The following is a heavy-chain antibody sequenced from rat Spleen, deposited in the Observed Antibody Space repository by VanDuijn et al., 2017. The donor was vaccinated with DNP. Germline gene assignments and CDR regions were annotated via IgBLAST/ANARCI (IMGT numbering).Heavy chain of an antibody. D-gene: IGHD1-12*03. CDR3: ARGGDGYDY. CDR2: ISTGGGNT. J-gene: IGHJ2*01. CDR1: GFTFNDYW. V-gene: IGHV5S13*01. Sequence: EVQLEESGGGQVQPGRSLKLSCVASGFTFNDYWMTWIRQAPTKGLEWVASISTGGGNTYYRDSVKGRFTISRDNAKNTQYLQMDSLRSEDTATYYCARGGDGYDYWGQGVMVTVSS.